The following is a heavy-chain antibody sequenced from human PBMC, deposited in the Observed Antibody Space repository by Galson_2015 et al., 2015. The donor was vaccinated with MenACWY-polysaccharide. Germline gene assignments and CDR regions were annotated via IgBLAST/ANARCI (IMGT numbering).Heavy chain of an antibody. J-gene: IGHJ3*02. CDR2: IQNVGSPK. CDR3: ARESSRIVFHAFDI. D-gene: IGHD6-19*01. V-gene: IGHV3-33*05. CDR1: GLTFRSSG. Sequence: SLRLSCAASGLTFRSSGMHWVRQAPGKGLAWVALIQNVGSPKAYADSVKGRFTISRDNSKNTLYLEMNSLRAEDTAVYYCARESSRIVFHAFDIWGQGTMVTVSS.